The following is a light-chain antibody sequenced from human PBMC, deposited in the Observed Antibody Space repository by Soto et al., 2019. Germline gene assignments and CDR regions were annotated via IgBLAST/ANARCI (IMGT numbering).Light chain of an antibody. CDR1: QSVGSK. Sequence: EIILTQSPATLSLSPGERATLSCRASQSVGSKLAWYHQKPGQAPRLLIYGASNRATGIPVRFSGSGSGTEYTLTISSLQYEDSGVYYCRQYDGWPALTFGGGTKVDIK. V-gene: IGKV3-15*01. J-gene: IGKJ4*01. CDR3: RQYDGWPALT. CDR2: GAS.